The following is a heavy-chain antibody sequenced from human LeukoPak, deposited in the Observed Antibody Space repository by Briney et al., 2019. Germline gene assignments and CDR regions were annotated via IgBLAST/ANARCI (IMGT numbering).Heavy chain of an antibody. V-gene: IGHV4-30-4*01. CDR1: GGPISSGDYY. J-gene: IGHJ5*02. Sequence: SETLSLTCTVSGGPISSGDYYWSWIRQPPGKGLEWIGYIYYSGSTNYNPSLKSRVTISVDTSKNQFSLKLSSVTAADTAVYYCARHPYSGSWYGVAIWFDPWGQGTLVTVSS. CDR2: IYYSGST. D-gene: IGHD6-13*01. CDR3: ARHPYSGSWYGVAIWFDP.